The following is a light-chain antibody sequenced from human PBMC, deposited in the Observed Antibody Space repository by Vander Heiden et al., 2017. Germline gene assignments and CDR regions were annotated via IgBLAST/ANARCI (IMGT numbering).Light chain of an antibody. V-gene: IGLV1-44*01. CDR1: SPNIGSNT. J-gene: IGLJ3*02. Sequence: QSVLTQLPSASGTPGQRVPISCSGSSPNIGSNTVNWYQQLPGTAPKLLIYRNNQRPPGVPDRFSGSKSGTSASLAISGLQSEDEADYYCAAWDDSLNGWVFGGGTKLTVL. CDR3: AAWDDSLNGWV. CDR2: RNN.